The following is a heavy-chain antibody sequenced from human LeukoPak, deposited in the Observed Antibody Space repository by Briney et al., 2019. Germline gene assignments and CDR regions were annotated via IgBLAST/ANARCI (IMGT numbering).Heavy chain of an antibody. Sequence: SETLSLTCAVYGGSFSGYYWSWIRQPPGKGLEWIGEINHSGSTNYSPSLKSRVTISVDTSKNQFSLKLSSVTAADTAVYYCARRRITMVRGPFLGYWGQGTLVTVSS. CDR3: ARRRITMVRGPFLGY. V-gene: IGHV4-34*01. J-gene: IGHJ4*02. CDR2: INHSGST. CDR1: GGSFSGYY. D-gene: IGHD3-10*01.